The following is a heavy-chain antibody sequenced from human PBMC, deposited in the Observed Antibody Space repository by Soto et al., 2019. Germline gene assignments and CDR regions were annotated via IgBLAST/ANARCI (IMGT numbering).Heavy chain of an antibody. V-gene: IGHV3-23*01. Sequence: PGGSLRLSCAASGFTFSSYAMSWVRQAPGKGLEWVSAISGSGGSTYYADSVKGRFTISRDNSKNTLYLQMNSLRAEDTAEYYCAKGGGHCSSTSCYGWFDPWGQETLVTVS. CDR1: GFTFSSYA. CDR3: AKGGGHCSSTSCYGWFDP. J-gene: IGHJ5*02. CDR2: ISGSGGST. D-gene: IGHD2-2*01.